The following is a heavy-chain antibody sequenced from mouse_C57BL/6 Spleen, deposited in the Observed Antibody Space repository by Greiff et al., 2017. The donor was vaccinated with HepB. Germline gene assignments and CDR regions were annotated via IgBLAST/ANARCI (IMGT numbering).Heavy chain of an antibody. J-gene: IGHJ2*01. V-gene: IGHV1-26*01. Sequence: VQLQQSGPELVKPGASVKISCKASGYTFTDYYMNWVKQSHGKSLEWIGDINPNNGGTSYNQKFKGKATLTVDKSSSTAYMELRSLTSEDSAVYYCASEDYYGSSYWGQGTTLTVSS. D-gene: IGHD1-1*01. CDR2: INPNNGGT. CDR1: GYTFTDYY. CDR3: ASEDYYGSSY.